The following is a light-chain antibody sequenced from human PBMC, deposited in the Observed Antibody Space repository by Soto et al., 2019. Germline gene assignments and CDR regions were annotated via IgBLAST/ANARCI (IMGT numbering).Light chain of an antibody. CDR2: SNH. J-gene: IGLJ2*01. V-gene: IGLV1-44*01. CDR3: AAWDDSVKGPV. Sequence: QSVLTQPPSASGTPEQRVTISCSRTRFNIGSNTVNWYQQLPGTAPKLLFSSNHRRPSGVPDRFSGSKSGTSASLAIRGLQSEDEADYYCAAWDDSVKGPVFGGGTKVTVL. CDR1: RFNIGSNT.